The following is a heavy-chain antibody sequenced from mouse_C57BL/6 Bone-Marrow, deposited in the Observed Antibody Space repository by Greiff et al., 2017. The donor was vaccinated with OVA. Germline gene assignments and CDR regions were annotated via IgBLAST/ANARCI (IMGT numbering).Heavy chain of an antibody. Sequence: QVQLKQSGAELVKPGASVKMSCKASGYTFTSYWITWVKQRPGQGLEWIGDIYPGSGSTNYNEKFKSKATLTVDTSSSTAYMQLSSLTSEDSAVYYCARILGYAMDYWGQGTSVTVSS. CDR3: ARILGYAMDY. CDR2: IYPGSGST. J-gene: IGHJ4*01. CDR1: GYTFTSYW. V-gene: IGHV1-55*01. D-gene: IGHD1-1*01.